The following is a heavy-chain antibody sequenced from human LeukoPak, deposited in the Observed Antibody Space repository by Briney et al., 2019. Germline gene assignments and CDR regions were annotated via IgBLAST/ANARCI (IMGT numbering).Heavy chain of an antibody. CDR1: GFTFSSYA. Sequence: PGGSLRLSCAASGFTFSSYAMSWVRQAPGKGLVWISRINGDGGSTGYADSVKGRFTISRDNAKNTLYLQMNSLRVEDTAVYYCAGGSYGYHWGQGTLVTVSS. CDR2: INGDGGST. J-gene: IGHJ5*02. V-gene: IGHV3-74*01. D-gene: IGHD4-17*01. CDR3: AGGSYGYH.